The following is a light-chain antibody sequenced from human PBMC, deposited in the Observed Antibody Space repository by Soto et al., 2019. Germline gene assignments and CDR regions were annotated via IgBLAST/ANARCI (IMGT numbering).Light chain of an antibody. J-gene: IGKJ3*01. Sequence: EIVMTQSPATLSVSPGERATLSCRASQSVSSTLAWYQQKPGQAPRLLIYGASTRATGIPARFSGSGSGTAFTLTISSLQSEDFAVYYCQQYNNWPFTFGPGTKVDIK. CDR1: QSVSST. CDR3: QQYNNWPFT. CDR2: GAS. V-gene: IGKV3-15*01.